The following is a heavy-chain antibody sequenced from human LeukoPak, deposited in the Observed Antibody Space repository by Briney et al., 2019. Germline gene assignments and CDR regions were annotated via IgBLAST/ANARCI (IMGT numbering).Heavy chain of an antibody. CDR3: AKESTMVRGVNGYYGMDV. V-gene: IGHV3-9*01. D-gene: IGHD3-10*01. J-gene: IGHJ6*02. CDR2: ISWNSGSI. Sequence: GGSLRLSCAASGFTFNDYAMHWVRQAPGKGLEWVSGISWNSGSIGYADSVKGQFTISRDNAKKSLYLQMNSLRAEDTALYYCAKESTMVRGVNGYYGMDVWGQGTTVTVSS. CDR1: GFTFNDYA.